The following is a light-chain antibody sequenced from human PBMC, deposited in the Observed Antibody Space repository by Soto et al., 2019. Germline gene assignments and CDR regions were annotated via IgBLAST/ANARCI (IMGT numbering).Light chain of an antibody. CDR1: QSISSF. CDR2: PAS. Sequence: DIQMTQSPSSLSASVGDRVTITCRASQSISSFLNWYQQKPGKAPKLLIYPASSLQSGVPSRFSGSGSGTDFTLTISSLQPEDFATYYCQQSYSTPLTFGGGTKVEIK. CDR3: QQSYSTPLT. J-gene: IGKJ4*01. V-gene: IGKV1-39*01.